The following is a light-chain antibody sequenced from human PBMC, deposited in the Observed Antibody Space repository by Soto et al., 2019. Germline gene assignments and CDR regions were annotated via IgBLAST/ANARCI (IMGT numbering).Light chain of an antibody. Sequence: DSQMTQSPSSLSASVGDIVTITCRAIHNIINYLNWYQQKPGKAPQLLIYVASMLESGVPSRFSGSGSGTEFTLTISSLQSEDFAVYYCQQYNNWPITFGQGTRLEIK. CDR1: HNIINY. CDR2: VAS. J-gene: IGKJ5*01. V-gene: IGKV1-39*01. CDR3: QQYNNWPIT.